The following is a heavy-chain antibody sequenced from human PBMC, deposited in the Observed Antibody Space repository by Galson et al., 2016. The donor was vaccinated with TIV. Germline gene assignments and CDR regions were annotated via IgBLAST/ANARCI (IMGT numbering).Heavy chain of an antibody. Sequence: SLRLSCAASGFRFNEYEMCWVRQAPGKGLEWVSALSGGATNTYYSDSVTGRFTISRDNSQNKVFLEMDSLRVDDTAVYYCAKDRGYFEGFDHWGPGTLVTVS. CDR3: AKDRGYFEGFDH. D-gene: IGHD6-25*01. CDR2: LSGGATNT. V-gene: IGHV3-23*01. CDR1: GFRFNEYE. J-gene: IGHJ4*02.